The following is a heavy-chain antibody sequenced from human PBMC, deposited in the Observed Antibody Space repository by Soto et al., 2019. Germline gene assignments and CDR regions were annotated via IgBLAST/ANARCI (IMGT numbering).Heavy chain of an antibody. V-gene: IGHV1-69*02. D-gene: IGHD3-10*01. CDR1: GGTFSSYT. CDR2: IIPILGIA. J-gene: IGHJ3*02. CDR3: ARSYGSGSYDAFDI. Sequence: QVPLVQSGAEVKKPGSSVKVSCKASGGTFSSYTISWVRQAPGQGLEWMGRIIPILGIANYAQKFQGRVKITADKSTSTAYMELSSLRSEDTAVYYCARSYGSGSYDAFDIWGQGTMVTVSS.